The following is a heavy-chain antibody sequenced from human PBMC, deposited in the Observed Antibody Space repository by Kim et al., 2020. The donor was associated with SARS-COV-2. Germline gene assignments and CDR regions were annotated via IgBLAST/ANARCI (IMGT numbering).Heavy chain of an antibody. V-gene: IGHV3-72*01. J-gene: IGHJ6*02. D-gene: IGHD2-2*01. Sequence: GGSLRLSCAASGFTFSDHYMDWVRQAPGKGLEWVGRTRNKANSYTTEYAASVKGRFTISRDDSKNSLYLQMNSLKTEDTAVYYCATTSCSRTSCPDGYYYGMDVWGQGTPVTVSS. CDR2: TRNKANSYTT. CDR1: GFTFSDHY. CDR3: ATTSCSRTSCPDGYYYGMDV.